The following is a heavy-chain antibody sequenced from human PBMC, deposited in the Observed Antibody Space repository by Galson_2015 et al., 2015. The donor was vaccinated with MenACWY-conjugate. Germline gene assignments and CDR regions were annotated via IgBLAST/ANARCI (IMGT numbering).Heavy chain of an antibody. J-gene: IGHJ6*02. Sequence: SLRLSCAASGFTFRNYWMTWVRQAPGKGLEWVASIKKDGSEKYYVDSVKGRFTISRDNAKNSLYLEMNSLRAEDTAVYSCARGHYGMDFWGQGTPVTASS. V-gene: IGHV3-7*03. CDR1: GFTFRNYW. CDR3: ARGHYGMDF. CDR2: IKKDGSEK.